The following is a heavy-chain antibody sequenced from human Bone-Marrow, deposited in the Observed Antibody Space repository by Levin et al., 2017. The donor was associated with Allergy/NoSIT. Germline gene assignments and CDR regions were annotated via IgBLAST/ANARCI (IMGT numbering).Heavy chain of an antibody. CDR3: ARDKIITMVRGATNFDY. CDR1: GGSLSDHV. D-gene: IGHD3-10*01. J-gene: IGHJ4*02. V-gene: IGHV4-34*01. Sequence: TSSETLSLTCAVYGGSLSDHVWSWIRQSPGKGLEWIGEIDHSGGTHYNPSLKSRVTISLDRSKNQLSLKLSSVTAADTAVYYCARDKIITMVRGATNFDYWGQGTLVTVSS. CDR2: IDHSGGT.